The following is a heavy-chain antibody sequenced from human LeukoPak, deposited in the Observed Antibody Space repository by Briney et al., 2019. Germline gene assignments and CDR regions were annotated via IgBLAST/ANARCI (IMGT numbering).Heavy chain of an antibody. CDR3: ARDGGGGYYDILTGYYSGERYCFDY. D-gene: IGHD3-9*01. V-gene: IGHV3-30*04. CDR2: ISYDGSNK. J-gene: IGHJ4*02. Sequence: GGSLRLSCAASGFTFSSYAMHWVRQAPGKGLEWVAVISYDGSNKYYADSVKGRFTISRDNSKNTLYLQMNSLRAEDTAVYYCARDGGGGYYDILTGYYSGERYCFDYWGQGTLVTVSS. CDR1: GFTFSSYA.